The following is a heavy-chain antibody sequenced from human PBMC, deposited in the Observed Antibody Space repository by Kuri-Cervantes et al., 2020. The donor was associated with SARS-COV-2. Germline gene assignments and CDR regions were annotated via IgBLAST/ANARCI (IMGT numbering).Heavy chain of an antibody. CDR2: IKQDGSEK. D-gene: IGHD6-13*01. CDR1: GFTFSSYW. CDR3: ASYSERATDV. Sequence: GESLKISCAASGFTFSSYWMSWVRQAPGKGLEWVANIKQDGSEKYYVDSVKGRFTISRDNAKNSLYLQMNSLRAEDTAVYYCASYSERATDVWGKGTTVTVSS. V-gene: IGHV3-7*01. J-gene: IGHJ6*04.